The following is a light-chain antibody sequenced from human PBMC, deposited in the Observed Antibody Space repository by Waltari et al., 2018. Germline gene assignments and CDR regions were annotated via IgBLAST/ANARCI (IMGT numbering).Light chain of an antibody. V-gene: IGKV3-15*01. Sequence: EIVMTQSPATLSVSPGDRATLSCRASQSVSSNLAWYQQKPGQAPRLLIYGASTRATGIPARFSGSGSGTEFTLTISSLQSEDFAVYYCQQYNNWPSPAFGQGTKVEIK. J-gene: IGKJ1*01. CDR3: QQYNNWPSPA. CDR1: QSVSSN. CDR2: GAS.